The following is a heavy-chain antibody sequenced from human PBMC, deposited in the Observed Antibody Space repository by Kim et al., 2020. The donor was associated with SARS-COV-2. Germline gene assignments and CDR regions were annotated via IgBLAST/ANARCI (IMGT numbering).Heavy chain of an antibody. CDR2: ISSSSSYI. D-gene: IGHD7-27*01. J-gene: IGHJ6*02. CDR1: GFTFSSYS. Sequence: GGSLRLSCAASGFTFSSYSMNWVRQAPGKGLEWVSSISSSSSYIYYADSVKGRFTISRDNAKNSLYLQMNSLRAEDTAVYYCARVPSTGDYYYGMDVWGQGTTVTVSS. V-gene: IGHV3-21*01. CDR3: ARVPSTGDYYYGMDV.